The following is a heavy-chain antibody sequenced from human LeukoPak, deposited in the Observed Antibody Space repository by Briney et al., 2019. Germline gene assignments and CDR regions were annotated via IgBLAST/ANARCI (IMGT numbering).Heavy chain of an antibody. D-gene: IGHD2-15*01. CDR2: INHSGST. CDR1: GGSFSGYY. Sequence: PSETLSLTCAVYGGSFSGYYWSWIRLPPGKGLEWIGEINHSGSTNYNPSLKSRVTISVDTSKNQFSLKLSSVTAADTAVYYCARASGYCSGGSCYDFDYWGQGTLVTVSS. V-gene: IGHV4-34*01. CDR3: ARASGYCSGGSCYDFDY. J-gene: IGHJ4*02.